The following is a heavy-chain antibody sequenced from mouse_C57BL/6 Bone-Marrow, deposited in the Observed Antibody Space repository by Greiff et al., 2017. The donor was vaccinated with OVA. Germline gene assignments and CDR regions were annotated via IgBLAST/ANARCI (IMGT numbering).Heavy chain of an antibody. J-gene: IGHJ2*01. D-gene: IGHD1-1*02. CDR2: ISGGGGNT. CDR3: ARHGGTRDYFDY. CDR1: GFTFSSYT. V-gene: IGHV5-9*01. Sequence: EVKLMESGGGLVKPGGSLKLSCAASGFTFSSYTMSWVRQTPEKRLEWVATISGGGGNTYYPDSVKGRFTISRDNAKNTLYLQMSSLRSEDTALYYCARHGGTRDYFDYWGQGTTLTVSS.